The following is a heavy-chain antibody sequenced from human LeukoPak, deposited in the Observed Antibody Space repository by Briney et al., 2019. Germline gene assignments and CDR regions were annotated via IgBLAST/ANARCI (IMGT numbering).Heavy chain of an antibody. CDR3: VTAPNQDFFDY. CDR2: IYKSGST. D-gene: IGHD1-14*01. V-gene: IGHV4-61*09. CDR1: DGSISSGSYY. J-gene: IGHJ4*01. Sequence: PSETLSLTCTVSDGSISSGSYYWSWIRQPAGKGLEWMGNIYKSGSTNYNPSLKSRLTISTDTSKNQFSFKLNFVTAADTALYYCVTAPNQDFFDYWGRGTLVTVSS.